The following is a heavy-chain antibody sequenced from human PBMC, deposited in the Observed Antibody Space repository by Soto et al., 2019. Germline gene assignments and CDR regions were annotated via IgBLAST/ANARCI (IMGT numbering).Heavy chain of an antibody. J-gene: IGHJ4*02. CDR3: AKDPRYSGYDWDHYFDY. CDR1: GFTFSSYA. D-gene: IGHD5-12*01. Sequence: GGSLRLSCAASGFTFSSYAMSWVRQAPGKGLEWVSAISGSGGSTYYADSVKGLFTIYRDNSKNTLYLQMNSLRAEDTAVYYCAKDPRYSGYDWDHYFDYWGQGTLVTVSS. CDR2: ISGSGGST. V-gene: IGHV3-23*01.